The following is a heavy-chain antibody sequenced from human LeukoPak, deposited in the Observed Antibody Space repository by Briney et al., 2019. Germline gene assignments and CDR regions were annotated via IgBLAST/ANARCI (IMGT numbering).Heavy chain of an antibody. CDR2: ISHDGTVT. J-gene: IGHJ4*02. CDR3: AKEGSQYASSWFDY. V-gene: IGHV3-30*18. Sequence: GRSLRLSCEASGFTFSSYGMQWVRQAPGMGPGWVSVISHDGTVTHYADSVKGRFTISRDSSTNTLYLQMDSLRTEDTAVYYCAKEGSQYASSWFDYWGQGTLVTVSS. D-gene: IGHD6-13*01. CDR1: GFTFSSYG.